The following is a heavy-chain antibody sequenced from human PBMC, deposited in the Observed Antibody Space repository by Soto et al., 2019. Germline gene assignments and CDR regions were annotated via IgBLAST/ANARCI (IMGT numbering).Heavy chain of an antibody. CDR2: IYSGGST. CDR1: GITVNTNY. Sequence: PGGSLRLSCAASGITVNTNYMSWVRQTPGKGLEWVSIIYSGGSTYYAGSVEGRFTISRDNSKNTVYLQMNSLGAEDTAVYYCARAHNWNDAYFDYWGRGTLVTVS. J-gene: IGHJ4*02. V-gene: IGHV3-53*01. D-gene: IGHD1-1*01. CDR3: ARAHNWNDAYFDY.